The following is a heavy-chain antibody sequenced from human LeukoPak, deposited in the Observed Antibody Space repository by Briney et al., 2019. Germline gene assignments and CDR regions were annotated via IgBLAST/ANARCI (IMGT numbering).Heavy chain of an antibody. Sequence: GGSLRLSCAVSGFTFSTYWMHWVRQAPGKGLMWVARIDDGGRTTTYADSVKGRFTISRDNTKNTLYLRMNSLTAEDTAVYYCARGALYSGQLTSFDFWGQGTLGTVSS. J-gene: IGHJ4*02. D-gene: IGHD1-1*01. CDR2: IDDGGRTT. CDR1: GFTFSTYW. CDR3: ARGALYSGQLTSFDF. V-gene: IGHV3-74*01.